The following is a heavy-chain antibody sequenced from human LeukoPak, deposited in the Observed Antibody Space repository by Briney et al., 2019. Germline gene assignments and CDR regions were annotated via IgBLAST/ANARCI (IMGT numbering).Heavy chain of an antibody. CDR2: IYYSGST. D-gene: IGHD3-22*01. V-gene: IGHV4-59*01. CDR3: ARRTYFYDSSGYYFDY. CDR1: GGSISSYY. Sequence: PSETLSLTCTVSGGSISSYYWSWIRQPPGKGLESIGYIYYSGSTNYNPSLKSRVTISVDTSKNQFSLKLSSVTAADTAVYYCARRTYFYDSSGYYFDYWGQGKLVTVSS. J-gene: IGHJ4*02.